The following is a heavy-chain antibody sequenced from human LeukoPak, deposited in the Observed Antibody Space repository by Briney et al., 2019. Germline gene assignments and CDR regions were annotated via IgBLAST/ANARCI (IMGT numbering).Heavy chain of an antibody. CDR2: IYYNENS. J-gene: IGHJ4*02. CDR1: GGSISSADSY. V-gene: IGHV4-39*01. CDR3: ARLSPYLGSGSSAFPDDF. Sequence: SETLSLTRTVSGGSISSADSYWGWIRQPPGKGLEWIGSIYYNENSNSNPSLDSRVTISVDTTKNQFSLNLRSVTAADTAVYYCARLSPYLGSGSSAFPDDFWGQGTLVTVSS. D-gene: IGHD3-10*01.